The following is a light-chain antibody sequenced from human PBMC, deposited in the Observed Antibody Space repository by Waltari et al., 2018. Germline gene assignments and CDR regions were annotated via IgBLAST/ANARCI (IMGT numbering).Light chain of an antibody. CDR1: SGHTSYA. Sequence: QLLVTQSPSASASLGAPAKLTCTLTSGHTSYAIASHQHQSEKGPRFLMRVNRDGEHTKGDGIPDRLSGSSSGAERYLTIYSLHSEDEADYYCQTWDTNIVVFGGGTKVTVL. J-gene: IGLJ2*01. V-gene: IGLV4-69*01. CDR3: QTWDTNIVV. CDR2: VNRDGEH.